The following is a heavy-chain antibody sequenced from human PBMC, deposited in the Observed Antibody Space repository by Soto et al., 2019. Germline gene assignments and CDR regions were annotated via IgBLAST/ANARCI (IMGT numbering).Heavy chain of an antibody. CDR1: GYTFTDHY. D-gene: IGHD1-26*01. V-gene: IGHV1-2*04. J-gene: IGHJ5*02. Sequence: QVQLVQSGAEVEKPGASVKVSCKTSGYTFTDHYIHWVRQAPGQGLEWIGWINSNSGGTNYAQKLGGWVTRTRGASMRGVYVEVGRMRSVDMAVYYCARGVGTSWFDPWGQGSLVTVSS. CDR2: INSNSGGT. CDR3: ARGVGTSWFDP.